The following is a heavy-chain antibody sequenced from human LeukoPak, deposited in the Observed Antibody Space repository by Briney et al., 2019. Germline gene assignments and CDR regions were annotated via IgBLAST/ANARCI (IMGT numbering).Heavy chain of an antibody. CDR1: GDTITSHNW. CDR2: IYHSGTT. D-gene: IGHD3-10*01. V-gene: IGHV4-4*02. CDR3: ASCLFDYYYFDQ. Sequence: SETLSLTCAVSGDTITSHNWWSWVRQSPGKGLEWIGEIYHSGTTNYSPSLKSRVTISVDKSKNQLSLRLTSVTAADTAVYFCASCLFDYYYFDQWGQGTLVTVSS. J-gene: IGHJ4*02.